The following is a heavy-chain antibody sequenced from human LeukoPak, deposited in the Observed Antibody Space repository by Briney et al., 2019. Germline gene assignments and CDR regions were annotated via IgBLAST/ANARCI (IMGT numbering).Heavy chain of an antibody. CDR1: GYTFTGYY. Sequence: GASVKVSCKASGYTFTGYYMHWVRQAPGQGLEWMGWINPNSGGTNYAQKFQGRVTMTRDTSISTAYMELSRLRSDDTAVYYCARPIAAKPRDAFDIWGQGTMVTVSS. V-gene: IGHV1-2*02. J-gene: IGHJ3*02. CDR3: ARPIAAKPRDAFDI. CDR2: INPNSGGT. D-gene: IGHD6-6*01.